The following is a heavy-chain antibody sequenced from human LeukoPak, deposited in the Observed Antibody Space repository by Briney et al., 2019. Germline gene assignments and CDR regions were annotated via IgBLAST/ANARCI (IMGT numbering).Heavy chain of an antibody. CDR1: GGSISSGSYY. CDR2: IYTSGST. D-gene: IGHD3-10*01. CDR3: AREDGSGSYHY. J-gene: IGHJ4*02. V-gene: IGHV4-61*02. Sequence: PSETLSLTCTVSGGSISSGSYYWSWIRQPAGKGLEWIGRIYTSGSTNYSPSLKSRVTISLDTSKNQFSLKLSSVTAADTAVYYCAREDGSGSYHYWGQGTLVTVSS.